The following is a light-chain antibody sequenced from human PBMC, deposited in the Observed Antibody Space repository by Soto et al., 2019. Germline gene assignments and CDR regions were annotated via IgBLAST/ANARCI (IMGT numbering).Light chain of an antibody. J-gene: IGLJ2*01. CDR1: SANIGSNG. V-gene: IGLV1-44*01. CDR3: AAWDDSLNGLL. CDR2: NND. Sequence: SVLTQPPSACGTPGQGVTISCSGSSANIGSNGVNWFQQLPGTAPKLLIYNNDQRPSGVPDRFSGSKSGTSASLAMSGLQSEDEAHYYCAAWDDSLNGLLFGGGTQLTVL.